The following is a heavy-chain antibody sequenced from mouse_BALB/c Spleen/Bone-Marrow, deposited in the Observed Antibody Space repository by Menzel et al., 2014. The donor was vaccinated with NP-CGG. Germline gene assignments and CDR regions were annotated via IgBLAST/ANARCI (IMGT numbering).Heavy chain of an antibody. V-gene: IGHV1-87*01. Sequence: VQLQQSGAELARPGASVKLSCKASGYTFTSYWMQWVKQRPGQGLEWIGAIYPGDGDTRYTQKFKGKATLTADKSSSTAYMQLSSLASEDSAVYYCARWLLPCDYWGQGTTLTVSA. D-gene: IGHD2-3*01. CDR2: IYPGDGDT. CDR1: GYTFTSYW. J-gene: IGHJ2*01. CDR3: ARWLLPCDY.